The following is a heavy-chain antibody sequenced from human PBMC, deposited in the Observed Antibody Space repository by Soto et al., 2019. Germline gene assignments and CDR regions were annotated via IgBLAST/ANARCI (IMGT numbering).Heavy chain of an antibody. D-gene: IGHD2-21*01. Sequence: QVQLQESGPGLVKPSQSLSLTCTVSGGSISHGDYYWSWIRQSPGKGLEWIGYIYYSGNTDYTPSLKSRVAISVDTSKNQFSLKVSSVTAADTAVYYCARGVGWCTAYSFDYWGQGNLVTVSS. CDR3: ARGVGWCTAYSFDY. CDR2: IYYSGNT. J-gene: IGHJ4*02. CDR1: GGSISHGDYY. V-gene: IGHV4-30-4*01.